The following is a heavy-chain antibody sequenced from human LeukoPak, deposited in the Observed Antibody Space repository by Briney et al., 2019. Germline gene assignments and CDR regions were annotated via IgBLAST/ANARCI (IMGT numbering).Heavy chain of an antibody. J-gene: IGHJ4*02. CDR1: GFTFSSYA. CDR2: ISYDGSNK. V-gene: IGHV3-30-3*01. CDR3: ARGYNWNYGVGISDY. D-gene: IGHD1-7*01. Sequence: GGSLRLSCAASGFTFSSYAMHWVRQAPGKGLEGVAVISYDGSNKYYADSVKGRFTISRDNSKNTLYLQMNSLRAEDTAVYYCARGYNWNYGVGISDYWGQGTLVTVSS.